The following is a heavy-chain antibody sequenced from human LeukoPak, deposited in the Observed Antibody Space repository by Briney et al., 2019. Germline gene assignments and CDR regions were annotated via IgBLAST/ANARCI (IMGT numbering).Heavy chain of an antibody. CDR1: GDSVSSINGA. CDR2: TYYRSKWYI. Sequence: SQTLSVTCAISGDSVSSINGAWNWIRQSPSRGLEWLGRTYYRSKWYIDYALSMKGRITINPDTSKNQFSLQLNSVTPDDTAVYYCARDLGNTGWYTFDYWGQGTLVTVSS. D-gene: IGHD6-19*01. CDR3: ARDLGNTGWYTFDY. V-gene: IGHV6-1*01. J-gene: IGHJ4*02.